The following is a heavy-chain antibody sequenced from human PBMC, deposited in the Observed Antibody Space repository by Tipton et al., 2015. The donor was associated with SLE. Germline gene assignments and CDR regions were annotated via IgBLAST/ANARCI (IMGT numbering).Heavy chain of an antibody. J-gene: IGHJ5*02. D-gene: IGHD2-15*01. V-gene: IGHV4-59*01. CDR3: ARGKSSSLFDP. CDR1: GGSISSYY. CDR2: IYYSGTT. Sequence: TLSPTCTVSGGSISSYYCNRIRHPPGKGLECIGHIYYSGTTNYNPSLASRVTISLDTSKNQFFLKLTSVTATDTAVYYCARGKSSSLFDPWGQGTLVTVSS.